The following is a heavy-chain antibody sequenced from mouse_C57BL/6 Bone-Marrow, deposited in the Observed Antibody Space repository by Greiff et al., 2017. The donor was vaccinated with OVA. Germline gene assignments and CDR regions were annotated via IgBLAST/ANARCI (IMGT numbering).Heavy chain of an antibody. CDR3: ARDQGYDYDELDY. V-gene: IGHV5-4*01. Sequence: EVQLVESGGGLVKPGGSLKLSCAASGFTFSSYAMSWVRQTPEKRLEWVATISDGGSYTYYPDNVKGRFTISRDNAKNNLYLQMSHLKSEDTAMYYCARDQGYDYDELDYRGQGTTLTVSS. D-gene: IGHD2-4*01. J-gene: IGHJ2*01. CDR1: GFTFSSYA. CDR2: ISDGGSYT.